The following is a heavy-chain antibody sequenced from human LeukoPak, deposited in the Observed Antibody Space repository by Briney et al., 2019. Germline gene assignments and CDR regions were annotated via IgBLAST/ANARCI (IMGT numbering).Heavy chain of an antibody. CDR2: INHSGST. V-gene: IGHV4-34*01. D-gene: IGHD6-19*01. CDR1: GGSFSGYY. Sequence: PSETLSLTCAVYGGSFSGYYWSWIRQPPGKGLEWIGEINHSGSTNYNPSLKSRVTISVDTSKNQFSLKLSSVTAADTAVYYCARGPTSSSGWTSGRGGYWGQGTLVTVSS. J-gene: IGHJ4*02. CDR3: ARGPTSSSGWTSGRGGY.